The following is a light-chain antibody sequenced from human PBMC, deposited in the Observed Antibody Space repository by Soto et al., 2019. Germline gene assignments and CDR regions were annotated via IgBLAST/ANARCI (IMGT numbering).Light chain of an antibody. V-gene: IGLV7-46*01. CDR3: LLSYNGPRV. CDR2: DTS. Sequence: QAVVTQEPSLTVSPGGTVTLTCGSNTGTVTSGHYPYWFQQKPGQAPRTLIYDTSDKHSWTPARFSGSLLGGKAALTLSGAQPEDEAEYYCLLSYNGPRVFGGGTKLTVL. CDR1: TGTVTSGHY. J-gene: IGLJ3*02.